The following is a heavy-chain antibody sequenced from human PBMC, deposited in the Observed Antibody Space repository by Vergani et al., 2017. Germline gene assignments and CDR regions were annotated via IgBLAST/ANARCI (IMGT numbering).Heavy chain of an antibody. D-gene: IGHD3-9*01. Sequence: QVQLVQSGSELKKPGASVKVSCKASGYTFTTYAMNWVRQAPEQGLEWVGVISPDGFSTFYAQKFQGRVTITRDTSTSTVYVEVTSLRSDDTAVYYCAREPPLTGFFDYWGQGTLVTVSS. CDR3: AREPPLTGFFDY. CDR2: ISPDGFST. V-gene: IGHV1-46*03. CDR1: GYTFTTYA. J-gene: IGHJ4*02.